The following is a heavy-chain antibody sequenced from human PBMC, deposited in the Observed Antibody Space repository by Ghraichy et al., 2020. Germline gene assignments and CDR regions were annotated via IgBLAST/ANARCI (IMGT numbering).Heavy chain of an antibody. CDR1: GGSISSYY. V-gene: IGHV4-59*01. Sequence: ETLSLTCTVSGGSISSYYWSWIRQPPGKGLEWIGYIYNSGSTNYNPSLKSRVTISVDTSKNQFSLKLSSVTAADTAVYYCARSPYYYYMDVWGKGTTVTVSS. CDR3: ARSPYYYYMDV. J-gene: IGHJ6*03. CDR2: IYNSGST.